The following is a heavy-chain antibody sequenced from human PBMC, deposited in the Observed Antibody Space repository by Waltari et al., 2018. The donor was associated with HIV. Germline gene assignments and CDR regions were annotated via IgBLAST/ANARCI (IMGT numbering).Heavy chain of an antibody. CDR2: INHSGST. J-gene: IGHJ5*02. CDR1: GGSFSGYY. Sequence: QVQLQQWGAGLLKPSETLSLTCAVYGGSFSGYYWSWIRQPPGKGLEWIGEINHSGSTNYNPSLKSRVTISVDTSKNQFSLKLSSVTAADTAVYYCVRGKSPWSFDPWGQGTLVTVSS. D-gene: IGHD2-8*02. CDR3: VRGKSPWSFDP. V-gene: IGHV4-34*01.